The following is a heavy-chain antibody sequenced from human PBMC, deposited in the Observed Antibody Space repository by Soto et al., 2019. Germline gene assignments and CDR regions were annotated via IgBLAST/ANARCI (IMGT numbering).Heavy chain of an antibody. Sequence: SVKVSCKASGGTFSSYAISWVRQAPGQGLEWMGGIIPIFGTANYAQKFQGRVTITADKSTSTAYMELSSLRSEDTAVYYCARTSELLHDYYYGMDVWGQGTTVTVSS. D-gene: IGHD1-26*01. V-gene: IGHV1-69*06. CDR3: ARTSELLHDYYYGMDV. J-gene: IGHJ6*02. CDR2: IIPIFGTA. CDR1: GGTFSSYA.